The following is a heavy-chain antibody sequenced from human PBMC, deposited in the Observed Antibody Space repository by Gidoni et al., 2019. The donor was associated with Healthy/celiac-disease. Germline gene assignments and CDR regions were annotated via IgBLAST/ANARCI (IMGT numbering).Heavy chain of an antibody. Sequence: QVQLLESGPGLVKPSETLSLTCTVSGGSISSYYWSWLRPPPGKGLECIGYIYYSGNTNYNPSLKSRVTISVDTSKNQFSLKLSSVTAADTAIYYCARAVSSARGRWFDPWGQGTLVTVSS. CDR1: GGSISSYY. V-gene: IGHV4-59*01. J-gene: IGHJ5*02. CDR2: IYYSGNT. CDR3: ARAVSSARGRWFDP. D-gene: IGHD2-15*01.